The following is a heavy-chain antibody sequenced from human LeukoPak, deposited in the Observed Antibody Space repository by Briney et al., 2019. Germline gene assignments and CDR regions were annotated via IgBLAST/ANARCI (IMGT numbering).Heavy chain of an antibody. J-gene: IGHJ4*02. V-gene: IGHV4-38-2*01. CDR1: GYSISSGYY. CDR3: ARQWGSSTFDY. CDR2: IYHSGST. Sequence: PSETLSLTCAVSGYSISSGYYWGWIRQPPGKGLEWIGSIYHSGSTYYNPSLKSRVTISVDTSKNQFSLKLSSVTAADTAVYYFARQWGSSTFDYWGQGTLVTVSS. D-gene: IGHD3-16*01.